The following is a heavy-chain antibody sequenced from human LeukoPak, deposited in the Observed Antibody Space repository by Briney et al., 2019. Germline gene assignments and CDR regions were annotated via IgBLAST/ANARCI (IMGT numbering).Heavy chain of an antibody. CDR1: GGTFSSYA. J-gene: IGHJ4*02. CDR3: ARGGAGLRYFDWLLYY. V-gene: IGHV1-69*13. Sequence: ASVKVSCKASGGTFSSYAISWVRQAPGQGLEWMGGIIPIFGTANYAQKFQGRVTITADESTSTAYMELSSLRSEDTAVYYCARGGAGLRYFDWLLYYWGQGTLVTVPS. D-gene: IGHD3-9*01. CDR2: IIPIFGTA.